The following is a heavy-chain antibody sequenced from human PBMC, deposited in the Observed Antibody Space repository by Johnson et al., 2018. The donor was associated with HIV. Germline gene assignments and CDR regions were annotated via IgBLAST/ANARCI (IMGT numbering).Heavy chain of an antibody. J-gene: IGHJ3*02. CDR2: IGTAGDT. V-gene: IGHV3-13*01. D-gene: IGHD3-10*01. CDR3: ARDRLWFGESDAFDI. Sequence: VQLVESGGGVVRPGGSLRLSCAASGFTFSSYDMHWVRQATGRGLEWVSGIGTAGDTYYPGSVKGRFTISRENAKNSLYLQMNSLRAEDTAVYYCARDRLWFGESDAFDIWGQGTMVTVSS. CDR1: GFTFSSYD.